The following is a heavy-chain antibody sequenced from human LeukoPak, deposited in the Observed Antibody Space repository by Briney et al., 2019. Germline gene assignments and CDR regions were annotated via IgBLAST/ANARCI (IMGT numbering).Heavy chain of an antibody. J-gene: IGHJ3*01. CDR1: GGTLSTST. CDR3: SRDESL. Sequence: SVKVSCKTSGGTLSTSTITWVRQAPGQGLEWVGDIVPISGTAANAQKFEGRVTFFADESTSTVYMDLTSLISGDTAVYYCSRDESLWGQGTMVIVS. V-gene: IGHV1-69*13. CDR2: IVPISGTA.